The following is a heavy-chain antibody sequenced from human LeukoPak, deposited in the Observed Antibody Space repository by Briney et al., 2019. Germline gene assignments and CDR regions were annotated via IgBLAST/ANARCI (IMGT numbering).Heavy chain of an antibody. CDR3: AREGSAFDI. CDR1: GYSISSGYY. J-gene: IGHJ3*02. V-gene: IGHV4-38-2*02. Sequence: PSETLSLACTVSGYSISSGYYWGWIRQPPGKGLEWIGSIYRNGSTYYNPSLKSRVTISVDTSKNQFSLKLSSVTAADTAVYYCAREGSAFDIWGQGTMVTVSS. CDR2: IYRNGST.